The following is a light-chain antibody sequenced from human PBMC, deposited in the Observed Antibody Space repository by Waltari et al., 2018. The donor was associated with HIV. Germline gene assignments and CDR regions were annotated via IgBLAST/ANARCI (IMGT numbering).Light chain of an antibody. CDR1: SSNIGSKT. Sequence: QSVLTQPPSASGTPGQRITISCSGGSSNIGSKTVNWYQKLPGTAPKLLIYSNNQRPAGVPARFAGSKSGTSASLAISGLQAEDEADYYCAAWDDSLNGRNWVFGGGTKLTVL. J-gene: IGLJ3*02. V-gene: IGLV1-44*01. CDR3: AAWDDSLNGRNWV. CDR2: SNN.